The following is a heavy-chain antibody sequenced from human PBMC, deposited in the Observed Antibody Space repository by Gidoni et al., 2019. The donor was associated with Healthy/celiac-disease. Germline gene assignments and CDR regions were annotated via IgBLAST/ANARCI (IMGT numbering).Heavy chain of an antibody. V-gene: IGHV3-11*01. CDR1: GSTSSDYY. CDR3: AREGSVGYKSTDWFDP. Sequence: QVQLVESGGGLVKPGGSLELSCAASGSTSSDYYMSWMRQAPGKGLVWVSYISSSGITIVYANSVKCRFTISRDNAKNSMYPQMNSLRAEDTAVYYCAREGSVGYKSTDWFDPWGQGTLVTVSS. CDR2: ISSSGITI. J-gene: IGHJ5*02. D-gene: IGHD5-12*01.